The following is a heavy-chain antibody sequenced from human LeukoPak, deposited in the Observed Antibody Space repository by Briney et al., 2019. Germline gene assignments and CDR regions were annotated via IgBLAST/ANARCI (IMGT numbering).Heavy chain of an antibody. CDR3: ARGTHDYGISSVFL. V-gene: IGHV4-31*03. D-gene: IGHD4-17*01. CDR1: GGSISSGGYY. Sequence: SQTLSLTCTVSGGSISSGGYYWSWIRQHPGKGLEWIGYIYYSGNTYYNPSLKSRVTMSVDTSKNQFSLNLSSVTAADTAVYYCARGTHDYGISSVFLWGQGTLVTVSS. J-gene: IGHJ4*02. CDR2: IYYSGNT.